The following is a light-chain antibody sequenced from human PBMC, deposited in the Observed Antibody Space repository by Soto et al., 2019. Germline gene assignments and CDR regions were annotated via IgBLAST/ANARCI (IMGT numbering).Light chain of an antibody. CDR1: SSDVGGYNY. CDR3: SSYTRSSTLDVV. Sequence: QPVLTQPASVSGSPGQSITISCTGTSSDVGGYNYVSWYQQHPGKAPKFMIYDVSNRPSGVSNRFSGSKSGNTASLTISGLQAEDEADYYCSSYTRSSTLDVVFGGGTKVTVL. V-gene: IGLV2-14*01. CDR2: DVS. J-gene: IGLJ2*01.